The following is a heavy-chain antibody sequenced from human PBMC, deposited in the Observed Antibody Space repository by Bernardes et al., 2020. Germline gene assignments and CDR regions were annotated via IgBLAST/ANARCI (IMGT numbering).Heavy chain of an antibody. V-gene: IGHV3-7*03. J-gene: IGHJ4*02. CDR3: ATEDHFYIDY. CDR2: IKQDGSEK. D-gene: IGHD3-10*01. Sequence: GGSLRLSCVCSGFSISQHSVNWLRKAPVKGLAWVANIKQDGSEKYYVDSVTGRFTISRDNASNSLYLQMNILRADDTAVDYGATEDHFYIDYWGQGTLVTVSS. CDR1: GFSISQHS.